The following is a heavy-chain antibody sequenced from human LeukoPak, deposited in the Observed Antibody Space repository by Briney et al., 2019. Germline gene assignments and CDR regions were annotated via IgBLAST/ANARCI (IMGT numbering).Heavy chain of an antibody. CDR2: INPNSGGT. CDR1: GGTFSSYA. Sequence: ASVKVSCKASGGTFSSYAISWVRQAPGQGLEWMGWINPNSGGTNYAQKFQGRVTMTRDTSISTAYMELSRLRSDDTAVYYCAREEEGSGYSLNWFDPWGQGTLVTVSS. D-gene: IGHD3-22*01. CDR3: AREEEGSGYSLNWFDP. J-gene: IGHJ5*02. V-gene: IGHV1-2*02.